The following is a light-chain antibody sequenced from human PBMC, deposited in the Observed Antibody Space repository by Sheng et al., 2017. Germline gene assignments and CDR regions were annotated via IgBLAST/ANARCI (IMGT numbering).Light chain of an antibody. Sequence: QMTQFPSFVSASVGDRVTITCRASQHIAGWLAWYQQKPGKTPKLLIYKASSLGSGVPSRFSGSGSGTEFTLTISSLQPDDFATYYCQQYNSYPWTFGQGTKVEIK. CDR1: QHIAGW. CDR3: QQYNSYPWT. V-gene: IGKV1-5*03. J-gene: IGKJ1*01. CDR2: KAS.